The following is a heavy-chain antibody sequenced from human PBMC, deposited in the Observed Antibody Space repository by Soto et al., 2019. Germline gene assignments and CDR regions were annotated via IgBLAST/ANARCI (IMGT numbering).Heavy chain of an antibody. Sequence: QEQLVQSGAEVKKPGASVKVSCKTSGYTFSDYDINWVRQATGQGLEWIGWMNPNSGETGYAQKFQGRVTMTRSVSLTTAYFELSSLRSEDTAVYYCARVAVAARPRWYNWFDPWGQGTLVTVSS. CDR1: GYTFSDYD. CDR2: MNPNSGET. D-gene: IGHD2-15*01. J-gene: IGHJ5*02. V-gene: IGHV1-8*02. CDR3: ARVAVAARPRWYNWFDP.